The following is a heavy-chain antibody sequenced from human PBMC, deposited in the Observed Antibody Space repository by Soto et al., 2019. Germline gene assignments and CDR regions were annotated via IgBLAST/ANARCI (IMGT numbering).Heavy chain of an antibody. V-gene: IGHV3-73*02. CDR2: IISKANSYAT. D-gene: IGHD3-9*01. CDR1: GVTFSGSA. J-gene: IGHJ4*02. CDR3: ARGVNDIWRGQTKGLDY. Sequence: VQLVESGGGLVQPGGSVKLSCAASGVTFSGSAMHWVRQASGQGLEWVGCIISKANSYATAYAVSVKGKFTISRDDSRNTAYLQKISLKSEDTAGYYCARGVNDIWRGQTKGLDYWGQGTVVIVSS.